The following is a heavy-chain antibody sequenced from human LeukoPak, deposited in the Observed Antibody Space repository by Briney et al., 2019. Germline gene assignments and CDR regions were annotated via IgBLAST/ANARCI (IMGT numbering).Heavy chain of an antibody. CDR2: IYYSGST. Sequence: SETLSLTCTVSGGSISSGDYYWSWIRQPPGKGLEWIGYIYYSGSTYYNPSLKSRVTISVDTSKNQFSLKLSSVTAADTAVYYCARDTHVYGDYGCWLDPWGQGTLVTVSS. CDR1: GGSISSGDYY. J-gene: IGHJ5*02. CDR3: ARDTHVYGDYGCWLDP. D-gene: IGHD4-17*01. V-gene: IGHV4-30-4*01.